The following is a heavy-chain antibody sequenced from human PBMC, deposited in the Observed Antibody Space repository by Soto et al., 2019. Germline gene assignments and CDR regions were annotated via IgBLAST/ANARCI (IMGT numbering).Heavy chain of an antibody. D-gene: IGHD6-13*01. CDR1: GYTFNRYG. CDR3: ARDPSLYSSSSFDY. Sequence: QVQLVQSGAEVKKPGASVKVSCKASGYTFNRYGISWVRQAPGQGLEWMGWISTYNGHTNYAQKLQGRVTMTTDTSTRTAYMELRSLRSDDTAVYYCARDPSLYSSSSFDYWGQGTLVTVSS. V-gene: IGHV1-18*01. CDR2: ISTYNGHT. J-gene: IGHJ4*02.